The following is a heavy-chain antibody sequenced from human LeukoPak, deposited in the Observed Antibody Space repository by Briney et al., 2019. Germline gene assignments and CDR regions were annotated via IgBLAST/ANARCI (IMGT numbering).Heavy chain of an antibody. D-gene: IGHD6-19*01. CDR1: GFTFSSYA. CDR2: ISGSGGST. Sequence: GGSLRLSCAASGFTFSSYAMSWVRQAPGKGLEWVSTISGSGGSTYYADSVKGRFTISRDNSKNTLYLQMNSLRAEDTAVYYCAKDRMPQGSGQFDYWGQGTLVTVSS. CDR3: AKDRMPQGSGQFDY. J-gene: IGHJ4*02. V-gene: IGHV3-23*01.